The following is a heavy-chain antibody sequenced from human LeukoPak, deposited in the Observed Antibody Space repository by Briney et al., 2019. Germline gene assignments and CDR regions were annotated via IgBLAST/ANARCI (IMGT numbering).Heavy chain of an antibody. Sequence: PGGSLGLSCAASGFTVSSNYMSWVRQAPGKGLEWVSVIYSGGSTYYAESVKGRFTISRDNSKHTLYLEMNSLRSEDRGVYYCERIRITMIDGHAFDTWGQGTMVSVSS. D-gene: IGHD3-22*01. CDR3: ERIRITMIDGHAFDT. CDR2: IYSGGST. CDR1: GFTVSSNY. J-gene: IGHJ3*02. V-gene: IGHV3-66*01.